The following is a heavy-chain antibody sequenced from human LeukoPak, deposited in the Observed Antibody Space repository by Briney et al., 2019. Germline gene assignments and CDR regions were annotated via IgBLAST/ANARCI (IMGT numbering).Heavy chain of an antibody. Sequence: GGSLRLSCVSSGFTFSNYWMKWVRQAPGKGLEWVASINEDGSGKFSVGSVKDRIAISRDNTRNSLDLQINSLTVEDTAIYYCARDDGDVWGTGTTVTVSS. J-gene: IGHJ6*04. CDR3: ARDDGDV. CDR1: GFTFSNYW. CDR2: INEDGSGK. V-gene: IGHV3-7*01.